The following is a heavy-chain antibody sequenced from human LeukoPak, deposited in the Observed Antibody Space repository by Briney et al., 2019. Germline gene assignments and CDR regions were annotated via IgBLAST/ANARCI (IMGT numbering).Heavy chain of an antibody. J-gene: IGHJ5*02. D-gene: IGHD3-10*02. CDR3: ARDVFAESNTHHKFDP. CDR2: INPNSGGT. Sequence: GASVRVSCKASGYTFTSYGISWVRQAPGQGLEWMGWINPNSGGTNYAQKFQGRVTMTRDTSISTAYMELSRLKSDDTAVYYCARDVFAESNTHHKFDPWGQGTLVTVSS. CDR1: GYTFTSYG. V-gene: IGHV1-2*02.